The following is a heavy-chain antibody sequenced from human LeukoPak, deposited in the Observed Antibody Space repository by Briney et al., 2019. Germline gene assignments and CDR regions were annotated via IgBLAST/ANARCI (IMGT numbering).Heavy chain of an antibody. Sequence: GESLKISCNGSGYSFTSYWIGWVRQMPGKGMEWMGIIYPGDSDTRYSPSFQGQVTISADKSISTAYLQWSSLKASDTAMYYCARHFYGSGSYSDYWGQGTLVTVSS. J-gene: IGHJ4*02. D-gene: IGHD3-10*01. CDR3: ARHFYGSGSYSDY. CDR1: GYSFTSYW. CDR2: IYPGDSDT. V-gene: IGHV5-51*01.